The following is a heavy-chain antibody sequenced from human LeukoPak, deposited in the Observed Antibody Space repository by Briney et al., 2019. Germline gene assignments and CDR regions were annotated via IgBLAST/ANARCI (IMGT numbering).Heavy chain of an antibody. D-gene: IGHD3-22*01. V-gene: IGHV1-2*02. J-gene: IGHJ3*02. CDR2: INPHSGGT. CDR3: ARVFDYYDSSGYNSDAFDI. CDR1: GYTFTDYY. Sequence: ASVKVSCKASGYTFTDYYMHWVRQAPGQGLEWMGWINPHSGGTDHAQKFQGRVTMTRDTSISTAYMELSRLRYDDTAVYYCARVFDYYDSSGYNSDAFDIWGQGTMVTVSS.